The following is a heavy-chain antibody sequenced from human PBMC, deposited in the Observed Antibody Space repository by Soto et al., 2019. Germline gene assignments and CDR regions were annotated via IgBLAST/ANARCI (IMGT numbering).Heavy chain of an antibody. CDR1: GFTFSSYG. D-gene: IGHD2-8*01. V-gene: IGHV3-30*18. CDR2: ISYDGSNK. J-gene: IGHJ6*04. Sequence: QVQLVESGGGVVQPGRSLRLSCAASGFTFSSYGMHWVRQAPGKGLEWVAVISYDGSNKYYADSVKGRFTISRDNSKKTRYLKMKSLRGGDRGVYYCAKERGSMNMDVGGKGPTVPVSS. CDR3: AKERGSMNMDV.